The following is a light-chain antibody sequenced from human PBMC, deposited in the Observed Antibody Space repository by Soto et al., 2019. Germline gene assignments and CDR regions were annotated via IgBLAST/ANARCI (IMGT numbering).Light chain of an antibody. CDR1: QGIDNY. CDR2: AAS. V-gene: IGKV1-17*03. CDR3: LKHRSYPLN. Sequence: DIQMTPSPSAMSASVLYIVTITCRASQGIDNYLALFQQKPGKVPQRLIYAASTLQSGVPSRFSGSGSGTEFTLTISSLQPEDFATYYCLKHRSYPLNFGGGTKVDIK. J-gene: IGKJ4*01.